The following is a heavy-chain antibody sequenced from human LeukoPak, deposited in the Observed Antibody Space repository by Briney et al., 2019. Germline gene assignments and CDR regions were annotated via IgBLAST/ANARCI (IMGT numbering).Heavy chain of an antibody. D-gene: IGHD1-26*01. Sequence: GGSLRLSCAASGFTFDDYAMHWVRQAPGKGLEWVSGISWNSGSIGYADSVKGRFTISRDNAKNSLYLQMNSLRAEDTALYYCAKGVGATRLGYFDYWGQGTLVTVSS. J-gene: IGHJ4*02. V-gene: IGHV3-9*01. CDR3: AKGVGATRLGYFDY. CDR2: ISWNSGSI. CDR1: GFTFDDYA.